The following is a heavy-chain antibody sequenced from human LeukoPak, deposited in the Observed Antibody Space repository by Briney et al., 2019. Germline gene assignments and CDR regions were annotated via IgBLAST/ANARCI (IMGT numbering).Heavy chain of an antibody. J-gene: IGHJ4*02. Sequence: GGSLRLSCAASGFTISSYAMSWVRQAPGKGLEWVSGISGSGDNTYYADSVKGRFTISRDNSKNTLYVQVNSLGTEDTAAYYCAKGSYYDSSGSFYFDYWGQGTLVTVSS. CDR2: ISGSGDNT. D-gene: IGHD3-22*01. V-gene: IGHV3-23*01. CDR1: GFTISSYA. CDR3: AKGSYYDSSGSFYFDY.